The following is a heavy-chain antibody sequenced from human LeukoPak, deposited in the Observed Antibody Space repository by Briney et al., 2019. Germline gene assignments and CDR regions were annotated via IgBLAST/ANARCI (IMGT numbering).Heavy chain of an antibody. CDR2: INPNSGGT. Sequence: ASVKVSCKASGYTFTGYYMHWVRQAPGQGLEWMGWINPNSGGTNYAQKFQGRVTMTRDTSISTAYMELSRLRSDDTAVYYCARAQYSHAYYFDYWGQGTLVTVSS. D-gene: IGHD6-6*01. CDR1: GYTFTGYY. J-gene: IGHJ4*02. V-gene: IGHV1-2*02. CDR3: ARAQYSHAYYFDY.